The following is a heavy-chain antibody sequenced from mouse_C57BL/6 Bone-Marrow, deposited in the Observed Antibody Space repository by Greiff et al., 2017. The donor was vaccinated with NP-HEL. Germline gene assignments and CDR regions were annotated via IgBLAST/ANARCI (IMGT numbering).Heavy chain of an antibody. CDR3: ARGGTLLLRTSFDY. Sequence: EVQRVESGAELVKPGASVKLSCTASGFNIKDYYMHWVKQRTEQGLEWIGRIDPEDGETKYAPKIQGKATITADTSSNTAYLQLSSLTSEDTAVYYCARGGTLLLRTSFDYWGQGTTLTVSS. CDR1: GFNIKDYY. J-gene: IGHJ2*01. D-gene: IGHD1-1*01. V-gene: IGHV14-2*01. CDR2: IDPEDGET.